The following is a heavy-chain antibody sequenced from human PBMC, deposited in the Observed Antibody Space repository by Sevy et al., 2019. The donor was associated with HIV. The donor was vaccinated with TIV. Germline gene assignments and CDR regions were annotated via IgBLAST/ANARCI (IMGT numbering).Heavy chain of an antibody. CDR3: ARALYLPATRWFDP. CDR1: GFTFSSYA. D-gene: IGHD2-2*01. CDR2: ISGSGGST. Sequence: GGSLRLSCAASGFTFSSYAMSWVRQAPGKGLEWVSAISGSGGSTYYADSVKGRFTISRDNSKNTLYLQMNSLRAEDTAIYYCARALYLPATRWFDPWGQGTLVTVSS. V-gene: IGHV3-23*01. J-gene: IGHJ5*02.